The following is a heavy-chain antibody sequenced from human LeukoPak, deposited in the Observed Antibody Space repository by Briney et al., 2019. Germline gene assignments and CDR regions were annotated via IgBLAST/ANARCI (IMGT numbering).Heavy chain of an antibody. D-gene: IGHD1-1*01. CDR2: ISGDGTKT. CDR1: TFTFSDYW. V-gene: IGHV3-74*01. CDR3: AREANSFDI. Sequence: GGSLRLSCAASTFTFSDYWMHWVRQAPGKGLVWVSGISGDGTKTIYADSVKGRFTISRDNAKNTMYLQMNSLRAEDTAMYYCAREANSFDIWGQGTMVTASS. J-gene: IGHJ3*02.